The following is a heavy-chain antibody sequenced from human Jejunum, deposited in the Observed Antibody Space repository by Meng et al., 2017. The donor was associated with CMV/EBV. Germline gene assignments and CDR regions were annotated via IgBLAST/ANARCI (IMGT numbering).Heavy chain of an antibody. CDR3: AALVGGTILDFSYGLDV. D-gene: IGHD1-26*01. V-gene: IGHV1-2*02. CDR1: FSTSY. CDR2: INPNSGGT. Sequence: FSTSYIHWVRQDPGQGLEWLGWINPNSGGTNYAQEFQGRVSMTSDTSVSTAYMELTSLISDDTAIYYCAALVGGTILDFSYGLDVWGQGTTVTVSS. J-gene: IGHJ6*02.